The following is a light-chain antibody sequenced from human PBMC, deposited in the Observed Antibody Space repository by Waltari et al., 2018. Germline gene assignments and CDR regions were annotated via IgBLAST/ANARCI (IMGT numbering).Light chain of an antibody. CDR2: KAS. Sequence: DIQMTQSPSTLSAWVGDRVTITCRASQSISEYLAWYQQKPGKAPKLLIYKASSLESGVPSRFSGSGSGTEFTLTISSLQPDDFATYYCQQYNTYSGTFGRGTTVDVK. CDR3: QQYNTYSGT. V-gene: IGKV1-5*03. CDR1: QSISEY. J-gene: IGKJ1*01.